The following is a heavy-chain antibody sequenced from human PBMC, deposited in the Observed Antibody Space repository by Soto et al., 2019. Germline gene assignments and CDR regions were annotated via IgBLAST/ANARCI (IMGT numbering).Heavy chain of an antibody. CDR2: ISASGDNT. CDR3: VKLRLELLYLDS. J-gene: IGHJ4*02. CDR1: GFTFNRYG. V-gene: IGHV3-23*01. Sequence: ESLRLSCAASGFTFNRYGMSGVRQAPGKGLEWVSAISASGDNTYYADSVKGRFTISRDSSNNTLYLQMNSLRADDTALYYCVKLRLELLYLDSWGLGALVTVSS. D-gene: IGHD1-7*01.